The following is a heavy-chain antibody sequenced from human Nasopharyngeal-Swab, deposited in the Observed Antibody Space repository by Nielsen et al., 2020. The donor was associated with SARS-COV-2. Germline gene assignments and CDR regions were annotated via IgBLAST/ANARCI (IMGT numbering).Heavy chain of an antibody. V-gene: IGHV3-30*02. Sequence: GGSLRLSCAASGFTSSSYGMHWVRQAPGKGLEWVAFIRYDGSNKYYADSVKGRFTISRDNSKNTLYLQMNSLRAEDTAVYYCAKDSGLLWFGISDYWGQGTLVTVSS. CDR2: IRYDGSNK. D-gene: IGHD3-10*01. CDR3: AKDSGLLWFGISDY. CDR1: GFTSSSYG. J-gene: IGHJ4*02.